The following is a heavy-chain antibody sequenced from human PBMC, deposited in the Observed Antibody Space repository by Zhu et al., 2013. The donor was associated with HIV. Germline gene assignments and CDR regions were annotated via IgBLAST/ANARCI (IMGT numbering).Heavy chain of an antibody. CDR1: GYSISSGYY. J-gene: IGHJ4*02. V-gene: IGHV4-38-2*01. Sequence: QVQLQESGPGLVKPSETLSLTCAVSGYSISSGYYWGWIRQPPGKGLEWIGGMYHSGSTYYNPSLKSRVTISVDTSENQFSLKLSSVAAADTAVYYCARSRYGATPDYWGQGTLVTVSS. CDR3: ARSRYGATPDY. D-gene: IGHD3-10*01. CDR2: MYHSGST.